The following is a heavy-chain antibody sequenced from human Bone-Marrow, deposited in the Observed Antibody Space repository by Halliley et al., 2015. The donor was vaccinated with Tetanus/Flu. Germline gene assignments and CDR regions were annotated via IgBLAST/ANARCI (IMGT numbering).Heavy chain of an antibody. D-gene: IGHD1-26*01. J-gene: IGHJ4*02. CDR2: VPFDGTNK. CDR3: AKDQGGDYSRNFDY. Sequence: VAVVPFDGTNKYYGASVKGRFTISRDNSRNTVYLQMNSLRADDTAVYYCAKDQGGDYSRNFDYWGQGTRVTVSS. V-gene: IGHV3-30*18.